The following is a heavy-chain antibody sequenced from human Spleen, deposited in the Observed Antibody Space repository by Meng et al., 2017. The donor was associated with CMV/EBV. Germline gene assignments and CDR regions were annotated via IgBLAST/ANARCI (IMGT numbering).Heavy chain of an antibody. V-gene: IGHV1-46*01. J-gene: IGHJ4*02. D-gene: IGHD3-10*01. Sequence: FTSYYMHWVRQAPGQGLEWMGIINPSGGSTSYAQKFQGRVIMTRDTSTSTVYMELSSLRSEDTAVYYCARAPFGDLLSWRTYYFDYWGQGTLVTVSS. CDR2: INPSGGST. CDR1: FTSYY. CDR3: ARAPFGDLLSWRTYYFDY.